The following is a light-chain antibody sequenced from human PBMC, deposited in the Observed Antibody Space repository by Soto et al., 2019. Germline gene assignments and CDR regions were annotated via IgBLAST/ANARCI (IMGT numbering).Light chain of an antibody. J-gene: IGLJ1*01. CDR1: SSDVGGYNY. CDR2: EVN. CDR3: SSYAGSSNV. V-gene: IGLV2-8*01. Sequence: QSVLTQPPSASGSPGQSVAISCTGTSSDVGGYNYVSWYQQHPGKAPKLMIYEVNKRPSGVPDRFSGSKSGNTASLTVSGLQAEDEADYYCSSYAGSSNVVGTGTKLTAL.